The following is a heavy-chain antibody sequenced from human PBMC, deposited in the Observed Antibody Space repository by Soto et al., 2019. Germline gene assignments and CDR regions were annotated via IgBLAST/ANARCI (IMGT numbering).Heavy chain of an antibody. CDR3: ARRPRDSNYEMEV. CDR2: IITILGIA. V-gene: IGHV1-69*02. J-gene: IGHJ6*04. CDR1: GGTFSSYT. D-gene: IGHD4-4*01. Sequence: QVQLVQSEAEVKKPGSSVKVSCKASGGTFSSYTISWVRQAPGQGLEWMGRIITILGIANYAQKFQGRDTITADKSTSTAYMELSSLRSVDTAVYYCARRPRDSNYEMEVWGKGTTVTVSS.